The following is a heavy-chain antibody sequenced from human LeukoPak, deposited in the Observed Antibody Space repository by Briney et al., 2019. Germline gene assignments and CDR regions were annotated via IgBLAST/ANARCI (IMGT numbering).Heavy chain of an antibody. CDR1: GGSFSGYY. D-gene: IGHD6-6*01. J-gene: IGHJ4*02. CDR2: INHSGST. V-gene: IGHV4-34*01. Sequence: KPSETLSPTCAVYGGSFSGYYWSWIRQPPGKGLEWIGEINHSGSTNYNPSLKSRVTISVDTSKNQFSLKLSSVTAADTAVYYCARRLAARPRIDYWGQGTLVTVSS. CDR3: ARRLAARPRIDY.